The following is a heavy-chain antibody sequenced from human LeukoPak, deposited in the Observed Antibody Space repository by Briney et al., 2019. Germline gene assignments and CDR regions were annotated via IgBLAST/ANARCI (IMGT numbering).Heavy chain of an antibody. CDR1: GGSINSYY. V-gene: IGHV4-59*01. CDR2: IHYSGST. D-gene: IGHD3-10*01. CDR3: AGEYGSGRYSDY. Sequence: SETLSLTCTVSGGSINSYYWGWIRQPPGRGLEWIGSIHYSGSTSYNPSLRSRVTISVDKSKNQFFLKLSSVTATDTAVYYCAGEYGSGRYSDYWGRGTLVTVSS. J-gene: IGHJ4*02.